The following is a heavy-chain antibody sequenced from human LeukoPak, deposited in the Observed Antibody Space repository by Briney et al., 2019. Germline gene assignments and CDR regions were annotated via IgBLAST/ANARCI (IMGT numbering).Heavy chain of an antibody. CDR1: GFTFSRYA. Sequence: GGSLRLSCAASGFTFSRYAMSWVRQAPGKGLEWVANIKQDGSEKYYVDSVKGRFTISRDNAKNSLYLQMNSLRAEDTAVYYCARDQSIVATIRGAFDYWGQGTLVTVSS. J-gene: IGHJ4*02. D-gene: IGHD5-12*01. V-gene: IGHV3-7*04. CDR2: IKQDGSEK. CDR3: ARDQSIVATIRGAFDY.